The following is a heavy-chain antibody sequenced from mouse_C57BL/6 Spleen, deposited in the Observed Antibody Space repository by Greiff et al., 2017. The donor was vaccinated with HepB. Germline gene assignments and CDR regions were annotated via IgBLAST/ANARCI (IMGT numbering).Heavy chain of an antibody. Sequence: VQLKESGPGLVKPSQSLSLTCSVTGYSITSGYYWNWIRQFPGNKLEWMGYISYDGSNNYNPSLKNRISITRDTSKNQFFLKLNSVTTEDTATYYCARELTGDYWGQGTTLTVSS. V-gene: IGHV3-6*01. CDR3: ARELTGDY. CDR1: GYSITSGYY. D-gene: IGHD4-1*01. CDR2: ISYDGSN. J-gene: IGHJ2*01.